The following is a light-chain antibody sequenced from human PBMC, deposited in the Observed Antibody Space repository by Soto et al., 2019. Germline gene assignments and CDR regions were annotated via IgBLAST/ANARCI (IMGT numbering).Light chain of an antibody. J-gene: IGKJ1*01. CDR3: QHYNSYSEA. CDR1: QSVRGW. Sequence: DIQLTQSPSTLSPSVADTVTVTCLASQSVRGWLALYQQKPGEAANLLIYDASSLESGVPSRFSGSGSGTEFTLTISSLQPDDVATYYCQHYNSYSEAFGQGTKVDIK. CDR2: DAS. V-gene: IGKV1-5*01.